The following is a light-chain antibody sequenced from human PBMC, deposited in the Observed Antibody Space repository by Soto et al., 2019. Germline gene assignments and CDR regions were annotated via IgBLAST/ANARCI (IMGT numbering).Light chain of an antibody. V-gene: IGKV1-5*03. Sequence: DIQMTQSPSTLSASVGDRVTITCRASQNIDRWLAWYQQKPGKAPNLLIYGASNLDSGLPSRFSGSGSGTDSTLTSSSLRPDDVASYYCQQYNSQPWTFGQGTRVEIK. CDR2: GAS. J-gene: IGKJ1*01. CDR1: QNIDRW. CDR3: QQYNSQPWT.